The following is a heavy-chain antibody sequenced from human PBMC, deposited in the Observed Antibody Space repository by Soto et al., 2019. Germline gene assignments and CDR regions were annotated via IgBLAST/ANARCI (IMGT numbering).Heavy chain of an antibody. CDR3: ASLRLTGYFDY. Sequence: QVQLVESGGGLVKPGGSLRLSCVASGFTFSDHYMTWIRQAPGKGLEWLSYISTSSSYTNYADSVKGRFTISRDNAINSLYLQMTSLRAEDTAVYYCASLRLTGYFDYWGQGTLVTVSS. J-gene: IGHJ4*02. V-gene: IGHV3-11*05. CDR2: ISTSSSYT. CDR1: GFTFSDHY.